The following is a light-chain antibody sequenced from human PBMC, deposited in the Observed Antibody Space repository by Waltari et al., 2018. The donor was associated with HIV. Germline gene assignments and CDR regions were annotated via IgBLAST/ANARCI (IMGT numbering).Light chain of an antibody. CDR1: NIGETS. J-gene: IGLJ1*01. V-gene: IGLV3-21*01. CDR2: YAD. CDR3: QAWDSTSDHSV. Sequence: SYVLTQPPSVSAAPGRTATITCGGNNIGETSVPWYQQTPGQGHGLVINYADARPSGIPERFSGSNSGNTATLTISRVESGDEADYYCQAWDSTSDHSVFGTGTKFTVL.